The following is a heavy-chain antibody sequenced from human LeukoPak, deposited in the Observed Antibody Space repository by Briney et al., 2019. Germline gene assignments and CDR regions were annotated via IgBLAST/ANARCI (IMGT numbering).Heavy chain of an antibody. CDR1: GGTFSSYA. D-gene: IGHD3-22*01. V-gene: IGHV1-69*13. CDR2: IIPIFGTA. J-gene: IGHJ5*02. CDR3: ARGGRESDLNYYYDSSGYYYWFDP. Sequence: SVKVSCKASGGTFSSYAISWVRQAPGQGLEWMGGIIPIFGTANYAQKFQGRVTITADESTSTAYMELSSLRSEDTAVYYCARGGRESDLNYYYDSSGYYYWFDPWGQGTLVTVSS.